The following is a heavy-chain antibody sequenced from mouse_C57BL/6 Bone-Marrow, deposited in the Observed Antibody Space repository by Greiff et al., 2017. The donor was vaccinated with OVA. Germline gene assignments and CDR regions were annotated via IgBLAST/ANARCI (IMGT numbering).Heavy chain of an antibody. D-gene: IGHD1-1*01. CDR2: ISSGSSTI. J-gene: IGHJ4*01. CDR1: GFTFSDYG. CDR3: ARGYYYGPYAMDY. Sequence: EVKLMESGGGLVKPGGSLKLSCAASGFTFSDYGMHWVRQAPEKGLEWVAYISSGSSTIYYADTVKGRFTISRDNAKNTLFLQMTSLRSEDTAMYYCARGYYYGPYAMDYWGQGTSVTVSS. V-gene: IGHV5-17*01.